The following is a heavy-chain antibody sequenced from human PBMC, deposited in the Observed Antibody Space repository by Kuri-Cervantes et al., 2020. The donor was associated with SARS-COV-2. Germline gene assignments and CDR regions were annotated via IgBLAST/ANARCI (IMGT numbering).Heavy chain of an antibody. CDR3: AKVYYDFSVTCYFYY. D-gene: IGHD3-3*01. CDR1: GFTFSSYA. J-gene: IGHJ4*01. Sequence: GGSLRLSCAASGFTFSSYAMGWVRQAPGKGLEWVSAISGSGGSTYYADSVKGRFTISRDNSKNTLYLQMNSLRAEDTAVYYCAKVYYDFSVTCYFYYWGHGNQGHVSS. V-gene: IGHV3-23*01. CDR2: ISGSGGST.